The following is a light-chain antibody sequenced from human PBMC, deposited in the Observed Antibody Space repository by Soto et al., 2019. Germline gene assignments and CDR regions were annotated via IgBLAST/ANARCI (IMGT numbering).Light chain of an antibody. CDR1: QGIRSY. CDR3: QQYYSYPPT. CDR2: AAS. Sequence: AIRLTQSPSSFSASTGERVTITCRASQGIRSYLAWYQQKPWKAPKLLIYAASTLQSGVPSRFSGSGSGTDFTLTISCLQSEDFATYYCQQYYSYPPTFGQGTKLEIK. J-gene: IGKJ2*01. V-gene: IGKV1-8*01.